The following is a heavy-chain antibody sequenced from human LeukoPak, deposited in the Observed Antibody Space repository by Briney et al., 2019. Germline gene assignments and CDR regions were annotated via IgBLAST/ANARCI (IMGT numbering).Heavy chain of an antibody. CDR2: ISSSGSSI. Sequence: GGSLRLSCAASGFTFSDYYMSWIRLAPGKGLEWVSYISSSGSSIYYADSVKGRFTISRDNAKNSLYLQMNSLRAEDTAVYYCARRRVGHSGWYYFDYWGQGTLVTVSS. J-gene: IGHJ4*02. V-gene: IGHV3-11*01. CDR3: ARRRVGHSGWYYFDY. D-gene: IGHD6-19*01. CDR1: GFTFSDYY.